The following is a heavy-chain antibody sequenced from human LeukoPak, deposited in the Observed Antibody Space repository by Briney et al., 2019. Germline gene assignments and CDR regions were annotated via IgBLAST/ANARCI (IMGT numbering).Heavy chain of an antibody. D-gene: IGHD6-19*01. CDR3: ARRRGGSGWSHYYYYMDV. CDR2: IYYNGNT. Sequence: SETLSLTCTVSGGSITNSSYYWAWIRQPPGKGLEWMGNIYYNGNTYYNSSLKSRVTISVDTSKNQFSLKLSSVTAADTAVYYCARRRGGSGWSHYYYYMDVWGKGTTVTISS. J-gene: IGHJ6*03. V-gene: IGHV4-39*07. CDR1: GGSITNSSYY.